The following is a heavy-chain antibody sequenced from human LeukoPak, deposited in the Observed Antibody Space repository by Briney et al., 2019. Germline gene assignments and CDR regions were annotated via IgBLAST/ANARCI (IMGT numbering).Heavy chain of an antibody. V-gene: IGHV3-21*01. D-gene: IGHD4-11*01. Sequence: PGGSLRLSCAASGFTFSSYSMNWVRQAPGKGLEWVSSISSSSSYIYYADSVKGRFTISRDNAKNSLYLQMNSLRAEDTAVYYCARGGRGQAYSHYVGYWGQGTLVTVSS. J-gene: IGHJ4*02. CDR1: GFTFSSYS. CDR3: ARGGRGQAYSHYVGY. CDR2: ISSSSSYI.